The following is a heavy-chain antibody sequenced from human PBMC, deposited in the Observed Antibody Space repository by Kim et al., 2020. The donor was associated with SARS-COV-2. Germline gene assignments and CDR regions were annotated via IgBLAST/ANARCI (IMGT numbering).Heavy chain of an antibody. CDR1: GGTFSSYA. V-gene: IGHV1-69*13. CDR2: IIPIFGTA. D-gene: IGHD4-17*01. J-gene: IGHJ3*02. Sequence: SVKVSCKASGGTFSSYAISWVRQAPGQGLEWMGGIIPIFGTANYAQKFQGRVTITADESTSTAYMELSSLRSEDTAVYYCASDTLGKGDYGDGSAFDIWGQGTMVTVSS. CDR3: ASDTLGKGDYGDGSAFDI.